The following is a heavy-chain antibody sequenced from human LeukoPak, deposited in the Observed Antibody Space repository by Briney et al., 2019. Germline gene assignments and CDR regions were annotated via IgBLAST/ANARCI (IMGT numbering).Heavy chain of an antibody. CDR3: ASKSIAAAGTPSESFDY. D-gene: IGHD6-13*01. Sequence: GGSLRLSCAASGFTFSSYAMSWVRQAPGKGLEWVSAISGSGGSTYYADSVKGRFTISRDNSKNTLYLQMNSLRAEDTAVYYCASKSIAAAGTPSESFDYWGQGTLVTVSS. V-gene: IGHV3-23*01. J-gene: IGHJ4*02. CDR1: GFTFSSYA. CDR2: ISGSGGST.